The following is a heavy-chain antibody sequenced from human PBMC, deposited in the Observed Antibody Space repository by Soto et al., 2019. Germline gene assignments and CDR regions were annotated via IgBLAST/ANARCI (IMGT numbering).Heavy chain of an antibody. CDR1: GFTFTRYS. CDR2: ISSTTNYI. CDR3: ARESEDLTSNFGY. V-gene: IGHV3-21*06. J-gene: IGHJ4*02. Sequence: GGSLRLSCAASGFTFTRYSMNWVRQAPGKGLEWVSSISSTTNYIYYGDSMKGRFTISRDNAKNSLYLEMNSLRAEDTAGYYCARESEDLTSNFGYWGQGTLVTVSS.